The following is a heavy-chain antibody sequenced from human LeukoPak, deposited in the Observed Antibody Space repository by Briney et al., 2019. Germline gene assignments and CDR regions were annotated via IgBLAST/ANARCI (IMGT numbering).Heavy chain of an antibody. V-gene: IGHV3-23*01. J-gene: IGHJ4*02. CDR2: ISGSGSST. CDR1: GFTFSSYA. D-gene: IGHD6-19*01. CDR3: AKDLYSSGWYYFDY. Sequence: GGSLRLSCAASGFTFSSYAMSWVRQAPGKGLEWVSAISGSGSSTYSADSVKGRFTISRDNSKNTLYLQMNSLRAEDTAVYYCAKDLYSSGWYYFDYWGQGTLVTVSS.